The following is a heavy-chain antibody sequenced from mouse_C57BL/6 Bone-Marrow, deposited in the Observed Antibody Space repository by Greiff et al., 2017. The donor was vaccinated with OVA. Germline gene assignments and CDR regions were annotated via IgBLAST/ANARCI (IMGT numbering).Heavy chain of an antibody. CDR3: TNYYGSSYEGY. D-gene: IGHD1-1*01. Sequence: EVQLQQSGTVLARPGASVKMSCKTSGYTFTSYWMHWVKQRPGQGLEWIGAIYPGNSDTSYNQKFKGKAKLTAVTSASTAYMELSSLTNEDSAVYYCTNYYGSSYEGYWGQGTTLTVSS. CDR1: GYTFTSYW. V-gene: IGHV1-5*01. J-gene: IGHJ2*01. CDR2: IYPGNSDT.